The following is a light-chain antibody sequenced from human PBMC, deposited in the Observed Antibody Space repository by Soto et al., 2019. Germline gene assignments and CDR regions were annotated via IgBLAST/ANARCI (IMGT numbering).Light chain of an antibody. V-gene: IGLV2-11*01. Sequence: QSALTQPRSVSGSPGQSVTISCTGTSSDVGGYNHVSWYQHHPGKAPKVKIYDVTKRPSGVPDRFSGSKSGNTASLTISGLQAEDEADYYCCSYAGSYTGVFGGGTKVTVL. CDR2: DVT. CDR3: CSYAGSYTGV. J-gene: IGLJ3*02. CDR1: SSDVGGYNH.